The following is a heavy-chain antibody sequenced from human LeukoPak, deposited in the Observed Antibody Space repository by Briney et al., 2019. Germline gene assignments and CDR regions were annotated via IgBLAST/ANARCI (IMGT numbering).Heavy chain of an antibody. CDR2: IYYSGST. CDR1: GGSISSYY. Sequence: SETLSLTCTVSGGSISSYYWSWIRQPPGKGLEWIGYIYYSGSTNYNPSLKSRVTISVDTSKNQFSLKLSSVTAADTAVYYCARGLGQWLPPGLDPWGQGTLVTVSS. J-gene: IGHJ5*02. V-gene: IGHV4-59*01. D-gene: IGHD6-19*01. CDR3: ARGLGQWLPPGLDP.